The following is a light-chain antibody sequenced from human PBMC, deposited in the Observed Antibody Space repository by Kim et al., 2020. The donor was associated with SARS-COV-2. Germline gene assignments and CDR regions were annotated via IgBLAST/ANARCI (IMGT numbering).Light chain of an antibody. CDR3: QQSYSTPPYT. V-gene: IGKV1-39*01. CDR1: QSISSY. Sequence: ACVGDRGTITCRASQSISSYLNWYKQKPGKAPKLLIYAASSLQSGVPSRFSGSGSGTDFTLTISSLQPEDFATYYCQQSYSTPPYTFGQGTKLEI. CDR2: AAS. J-gene: IGKJ2*01.